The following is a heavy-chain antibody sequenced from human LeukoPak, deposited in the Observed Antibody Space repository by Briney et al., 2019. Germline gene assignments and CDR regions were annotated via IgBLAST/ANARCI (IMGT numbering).Heavy chain of an antibody. CDR3: AAGSEDSSGYYAFDI. J-gene: IGHJ3*02. D-gene: IGHD3-22*01. CDR2: IIPIFGTA. Sequence: ASVKVSCKASGGTFSSYAISWVRQAPGQGLEWMGGIIPIFGTANYAQKFQGRVTITADESTSTAYMELSSLRSEDTAVYYCAAGSEDSSGYYAFDIWGQGTMVTVS. CDR1: GGTFSSYA. V-gene: IGHV1-69*13.